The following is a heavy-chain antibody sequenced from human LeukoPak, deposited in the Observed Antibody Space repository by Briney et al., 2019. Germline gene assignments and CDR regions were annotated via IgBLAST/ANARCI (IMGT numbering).Heavy chain of an antibody. CDR1: GGTFSSYA. CDR2: IIPIFGTA. V-gene: IGHV1-69*01. CDR3: ARGERDRSGWYYFDY. Sequence: ASVKVSCKASGGTFSSYAISWVRQAPGQGLEWMGGIIPIFGTANYAQKFQGRVTITSDESTSTAYMELSSLRSQDTAVYYCARGERDRSGWYYFDYWGQGTLVTVSS. J-gene: IGHJ4*02. D-gene: IGHD6-19*01.